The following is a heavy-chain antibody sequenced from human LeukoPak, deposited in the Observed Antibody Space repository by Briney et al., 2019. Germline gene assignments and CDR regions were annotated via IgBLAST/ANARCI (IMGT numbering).Heavy chain of an antibody. CDR3: AREGGPYRPLDY. CDR1: GGSISSYY. Sequence: SETLSLTCTVSGGSISSYYWSWIRQPPGKGLEWIGFIYYSGSTNYNPSLKSRVTMSVDTSKNEFSLKLSSVTAADTAVYYCAREGGPYRPLDYSGQGTLVTVAS. V-gene: IGHV4-59*01. J-gene: IGHJ4*02. CDR2: IYYSGST.